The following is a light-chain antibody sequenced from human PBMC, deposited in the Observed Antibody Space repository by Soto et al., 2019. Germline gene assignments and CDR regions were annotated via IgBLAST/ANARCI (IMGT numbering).Light chain of an antibody. Sequence: QSALTQPAAVSGSPGQTITISCTGSNSDVATYNFVSWYQQYPGKAPQLIISEVSNRTSGVSQRFSASKSGNTASLTISGRQTEDEADYFCSSYTVTDTLVFGGGTKHTV. V-gene: IGLV2-14*01. J-gene: IGLJ2*01. CDR2: EVS. CDR1: NSDVATYNF. CDR3: SSYTVTDTLV.